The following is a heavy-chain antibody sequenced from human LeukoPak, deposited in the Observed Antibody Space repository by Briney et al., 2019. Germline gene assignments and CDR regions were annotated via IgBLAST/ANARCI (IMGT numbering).Heavy chain of an antibody. V-gene: IGHV5-51*01. CDR2: IYPDDSDT. CDR3: ARRGPFGVLDF. CDR1: GYTFSTYS. J-gene: IGHJ4*02. Sequence: GEPLKISCKGSGYTFSTYSIGWVRQLSGKGLEWMGIIYPDDSDTRNSPSFQGHVTISADRSINTAYLQWSSLKASDTAMYYCARRGPFGVLDFWGQGSLVTVSS. D-gene: IGHD3-3*01.